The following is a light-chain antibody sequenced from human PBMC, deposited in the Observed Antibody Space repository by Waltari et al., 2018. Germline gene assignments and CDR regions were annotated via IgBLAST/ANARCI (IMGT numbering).Light chain of an antibody. J-gene: IGKJ1*01. Sequence: EILLTQSPATLSVSPGERATLSCRASQSVNSNLAWYQQTPGQAPRLLIYGASTRATGVPARFSGSGSGTDFTLTISSLQSEDFAVYYCQQYNNWPPGRTFGQGTKVEIK. CDR1: QSVNSN. CDR3: QQYNNWPPGRT. CDR2: GAS. V-gene: IGKV3-15*01.